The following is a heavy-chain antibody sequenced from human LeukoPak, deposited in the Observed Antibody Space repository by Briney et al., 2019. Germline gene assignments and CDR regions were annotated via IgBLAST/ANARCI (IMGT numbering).Heavy chain of an antibody. CDR1: GFTVSGNY. CDR2: VYTDGNI. V-gene: IGHV3-53*01. CDR3: AKGKFGDPLNY. J-gene: IGHJ4*02. Sequence: GGSLRLSCSASGFTVSGNYMNWVRQAPGKGLEWVSVVYTDGNIYYADSVKGRFTISKDNSKNTVDLLMNNVRAEDTALYYCAKGKFGDPLNYWGQGTLVTVSS. D-gene: IGHD3-10*01.